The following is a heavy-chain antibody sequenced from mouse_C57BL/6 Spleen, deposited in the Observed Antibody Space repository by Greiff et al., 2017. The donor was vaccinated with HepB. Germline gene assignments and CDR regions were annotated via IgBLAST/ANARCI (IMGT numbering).Heavy chain of an antibody. V-gene: IGHV1-55*01. D-gene: IGHD5-5*01. J-gene: IGHJ4*01. CDR1: GYTFTSYW. CDR3: ARPLYLLYAMDY. CDR2: IYPGSGST. Sequence: QFQLQQSGAELVKPGASVKMSCKASGYTFTSYWITWVKQRPGQGLEWIGDIYPGSGSTNYNEKFKSKATLTVDTSSSTAYMQLSSLTSEDSAVYYCARPLYLLYAMDYWGQGTSVTVSS.